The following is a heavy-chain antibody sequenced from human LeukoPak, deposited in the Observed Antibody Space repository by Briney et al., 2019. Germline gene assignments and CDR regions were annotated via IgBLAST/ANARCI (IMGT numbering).Heavy chain of an antibody. J-gene: IGHJ5*02. V-gene: IGHV1-18*01. CDR3: AMPRGPNWFDP. CDR1: GYTFTSYG. Sequence: ASVKVSCKASGYTFTSYGISWVRQAPGQGLEWMGWISAYNGNTNYVQKFQGRVTMTPDTSTSTAYMESRSLRSHDTAVYYCAMPRGPNWFDPWGQGTLVTVSS. CDR2: ISAYNGNT. D-gene: IGHD5-12*01.